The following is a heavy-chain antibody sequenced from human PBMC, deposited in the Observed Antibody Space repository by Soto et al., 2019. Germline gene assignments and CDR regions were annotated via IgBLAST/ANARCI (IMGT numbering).Heavy chain of an antibody. CDR2: INAGNGNT. Sequence: ASVRVSCKXSGYTFTSYAMHWVRQAPGQRLEWMGWINAGNGNTEYSQKFQGRVTITRDTSASTAYMELSSLRSEDTAVYYCARGPTAKAIFGVGNWFDPWGQGTLVTVSS. J-gene: IGHJ5*02. D-gene: IGHD3-3*01. CDR3: ARGPTAKAIFGVGNWFDP. V-gene: IGHV1-3*01. CDR1: GYTFTSYA.